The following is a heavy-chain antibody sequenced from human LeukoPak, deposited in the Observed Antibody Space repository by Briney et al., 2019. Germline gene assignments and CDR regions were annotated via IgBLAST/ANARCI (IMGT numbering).Heavy chain of an antibody. CDR1: GYTFTNYW. CDR2: IYPGDSDT. Sequence: GESLKISCKGSGYTFTNYWIGWVRQVPGKGLEWMGIIYPGDSDTRYSPSFQGQVTISADKSISTAYLQWGSLKASDTAMYYCARQSTTLIRGVPDYWGLGTLVTVSS. D-gene: IGHD3-10*01. J-gene: IGHJ4*02. V-gene: IGHV5-51*01. CDR3: ARQSTTLIRGVPDY.